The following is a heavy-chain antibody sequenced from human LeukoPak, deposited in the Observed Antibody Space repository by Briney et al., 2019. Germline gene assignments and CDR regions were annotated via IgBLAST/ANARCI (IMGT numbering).Heavy chain of an antibody. Sequence: GESLRISCKGSGYSFTNYWIGWVRQMPGKGLEWLAIIYPGDSDTRYSPSFQGQVTISADKSISTAYLQWSSLKASDTAMYYCARTKAPNDYGDNPYYYYGMDVWGQGTTVTVSS. CDR2: IYPGDSDT. CDR3: ARTKAPNDYGDNPYYYYGMDV. J-gene: IGHJ6*02. CDR1: GYSFTNYW. D-gene: IGHD4-17*01. V-gene: IGHV5-51*01.